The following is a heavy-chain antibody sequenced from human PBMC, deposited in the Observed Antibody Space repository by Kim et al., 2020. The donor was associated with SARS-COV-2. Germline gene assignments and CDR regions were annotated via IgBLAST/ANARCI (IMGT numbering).Heavy chain of an antibody. CDR1: GFTFSSYA. D-gene: IGHD3-10*01. V-gene: IGHV3-23*01. CDR3: AKGLSRLWFGELNWFDP. CDR2: ISGSGGST. Sequence: GGSLRLSCAASGFTFSSYAMSWVRQAPGKGLEWVSAISGSGGSTYYADSVKGRFTISRDNSKNTLYLQMNSLRAEDTAVYYCAKGLSRLWFGELNWFDPWGQGTLVTVSS. J-gene: IGHJ5*02.